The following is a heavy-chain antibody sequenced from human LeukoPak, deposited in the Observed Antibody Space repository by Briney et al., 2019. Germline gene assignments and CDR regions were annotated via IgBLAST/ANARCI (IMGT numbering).Heavy chain of an antibody. CDR3: AGSSIFGVVTLFDY. V-gene: IGHV4-30-2*01. J-gene: IGHJ4*02. CDR2: IYHSGST. CDR1: GGSISSGGYS. Sequence: SQTLSLTCAVSGGSISSGGYSWSWIRQPPGKGLEWIGCIYHSGSTYYNPSLKSRVTISVDRSRNQFSLKLSSVTAADTAVYYCAGSSIFGVVTLFDYWGQGTLVTVSS. D-gene: IGHD3-3*01.